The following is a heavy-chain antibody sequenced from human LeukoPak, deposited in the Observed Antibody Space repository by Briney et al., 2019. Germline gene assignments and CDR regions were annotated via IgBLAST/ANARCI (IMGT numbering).Heavy chain of an antibody. D-gene: IGHD6-6*01. V-gene: IGHV3-21*01. CDR2: ISSSSSYI. J-gene: IGHJ4*02. CDR3: ARDRFSVGSSPEFDY. CDR1: GFTFSSYS. Sequence: GGSLRLSCAASGFTFSSYSMNWVRQAPGKGLEWVSSISSSSSYIYYADSVKGRFTISRDNAKNSLYLQMNSLRAEDTAVYYCARDRFSVGSSPEFDYWGQGTLVTVSS.